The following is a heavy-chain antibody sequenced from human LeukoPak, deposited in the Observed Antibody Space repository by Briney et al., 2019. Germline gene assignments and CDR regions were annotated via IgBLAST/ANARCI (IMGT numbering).Heavy chain of an antibody. Sequence: GGSLRLSCAASGFTFSSYSMNWVRQAPGKGLEWVSYISSSSSTIYYADSVKGRFTISRDNAKNSLYLQMNSLRAEDTAVYYCARDRAEYYDFWSGYLDYWGQGTLVTVSS. CDR1: GFTFSSYS. J-gene: IGHJ4*02. D-gene: IGHD3-3*01. V-gene: IGHV3-48*01. CDR2: ISSSSSTI. CDR3: ARDRAEYYDFWSGYLDY.